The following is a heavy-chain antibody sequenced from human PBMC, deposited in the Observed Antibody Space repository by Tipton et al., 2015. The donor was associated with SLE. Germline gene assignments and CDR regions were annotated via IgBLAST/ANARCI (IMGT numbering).Heavy chain of an antibody. CDR2: ISSSSSYT. CDR3: ARENVRSYDFWSGYYTGSYFDY. CDR1: GFTFSSYS. V-gene: IGHV3-21*05. Sequence: GSLRLSCAASGFTFSSYSMNWVRQAPGKGLEWVSYISSSSSYTNYADSVKGRFTISRDNAKNSLYLQMNSLRAEDTAVYYCARENVRSYDFWSGYYTGSYFDYWGQGTLVTVSS. D-gene: IGHD3-3*01. J-gene: IGHJ4*02.